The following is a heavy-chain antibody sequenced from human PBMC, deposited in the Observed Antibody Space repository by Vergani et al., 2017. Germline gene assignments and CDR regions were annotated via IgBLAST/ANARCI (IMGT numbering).Heavy chain of an antibody. D-gene: IGHD2-2*01. Sequence: VQLQESGPGLVKPSQTLSLTCSVSGDSISSGVYYWNWVRQAPGKGLEWVSFVSTGTKSQSYAESVKGRFTISRDSAKNSLYLQMDSLRAEDTAVYYCAREYSSTSGRAFDFWGQGTKVTVSS. CDR1: GDSISSGVYY. J-gene: IGHJ3*01. V-gene: IGHV3-48*01. CDR3: AREYSSTSGRAFDF. CDR2: VSTGTKSQ.